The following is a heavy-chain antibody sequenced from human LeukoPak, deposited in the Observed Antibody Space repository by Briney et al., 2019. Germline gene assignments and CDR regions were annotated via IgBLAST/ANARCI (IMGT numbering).Heavy chain of an antibody. Sequence: SETLSLTCTVSGGSISSYYWSWIRQPPGKGLEWIGYIYYSGSTNYNPSLKSRVTISVDTSKNQFSLKLSSVTAADTAVYYCARHGAESGWPADYWGQGTLVTVSS. J-gene: IGHJ4*02. D-gene: IGHD6-19*01. CDR3: ARHGAESGWPADY. V-gene: IGHV4-59*08. CDR1: GGSISSYY. CDR2: IYYSGST.